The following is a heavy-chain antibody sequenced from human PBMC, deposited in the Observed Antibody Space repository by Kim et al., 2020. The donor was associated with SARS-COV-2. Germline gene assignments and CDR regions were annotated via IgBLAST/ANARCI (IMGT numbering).Heavy chain of an antibody. CDR3: AKSYYEFWNYYPHLDY. D-gene: IGHD3-3*01. J-gene: IGHJ4*02. Sequence: SVKGRFTISRDNSKNTLFLQMTSLRAEETAVYYCAKSYYEFWNYYPHLDYWGQGTLVTVSS. V-gene: IGHV3-30*02.